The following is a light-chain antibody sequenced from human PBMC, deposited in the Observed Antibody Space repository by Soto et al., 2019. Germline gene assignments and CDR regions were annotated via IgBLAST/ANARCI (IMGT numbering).Light chain of an antibody. Sequence: EIVFTQSPVTLSLSPGERATLSCRASESISSTFLAWYQQRPGQAPRLLIYDASSRATGIPDRFSGGGSGTDFTLTISRLEPEDFAVYYCQQFSSYPLTFGGRTKVDIK. J-gene: IGKJ4*01. CDR2: DAS. CDR3: QQFSSYPLT. CDR1: ESISSTF. V-gene: IGKV3-20*01.